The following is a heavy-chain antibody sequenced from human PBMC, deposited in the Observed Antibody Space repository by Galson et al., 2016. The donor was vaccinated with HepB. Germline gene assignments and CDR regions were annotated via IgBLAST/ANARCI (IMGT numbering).Heavy chain of an antibody. D-gene: IGHD2-2*01. CDR2: IYHSGTT. CDR1: GGSITSTTW. Sequence: SETLSLTCAVSGGSITSTTWWSWVRQPPGKGLEWIGEIYHSGTTNYNPSPKRRVTIAVAKSNNQFPLKLTSVTAADTAVYYCARGGLLGTTSCCKGFDYWGQGALVTVSS. V-gene: IGHV4-4*02. CDR3: ARGGLLGTTSCCKGFDY. J-gene: IGHJ4*02.